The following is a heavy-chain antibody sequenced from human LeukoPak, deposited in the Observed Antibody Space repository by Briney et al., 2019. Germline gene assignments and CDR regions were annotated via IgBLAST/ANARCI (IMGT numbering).Heavy chain of an antibody. J-gene: IGHJ4*02. CDR2: INHSGST. V-gene: IGHV4-34*01. Sequence: PSETLSLTCAVYGGSFSGYYWSWIRQPPGKGLEWIGEINHSGSTNYNPSLKSRVTISVDTSKNQFSLKLSSVTAADTAVYYCARRRPRGYSGYERLGLYFDYWGQGTLVTVSS. CDR3: ARRRPRGYSGYERLGLYFDY. CDR1: GGSFSGYY. D-gene: IGHD5-12*01.